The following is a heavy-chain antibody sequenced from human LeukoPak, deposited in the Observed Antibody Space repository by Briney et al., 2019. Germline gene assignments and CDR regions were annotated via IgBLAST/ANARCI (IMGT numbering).Heavy chain of an antibody. Sequence: GGSLRLSCAASGFTFSSYSMNWVRQAPGKGLEWVSYISSSSSTIYYADSVKGRFTISRDNAKNSLYLQMNSLRAEDTAVYYCARGLDCSSTSCYRVNYYYMDVWGKGTTVTVSS. CDR3: ARGLDCSSTSCYRVNYYYMDV. CDR1: GFTFSSYS. D-gene: IGHD2-2*02. CDR2: ISSSSSTI. V-gene: IGHV3-48*01. J-gene: IGHJ6*03.